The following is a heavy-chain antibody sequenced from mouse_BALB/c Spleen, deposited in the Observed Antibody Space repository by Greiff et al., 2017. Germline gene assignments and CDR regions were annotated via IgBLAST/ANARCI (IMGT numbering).Heavy chain of an antibody. CDR2: ISSGGST. CDR1: GFTFSSYA. Sequence: EVQGVESGGGLVKPGGSLKLSCAASGFTFSSYAMSWVRQTPEKRLEWVASISSGGSTYYPDSVKGRFTISRDNARNILYLQMSSLRSEDTAMYYCARDEYDGGLDYAMDYWGQGTSVTVSS. V-gene: IGHV5-6-5*01. CDR3: ARDEYDGGLDYAMDY. D-gene: IGHD2-4*01. J-gene: IGHJ4*01.